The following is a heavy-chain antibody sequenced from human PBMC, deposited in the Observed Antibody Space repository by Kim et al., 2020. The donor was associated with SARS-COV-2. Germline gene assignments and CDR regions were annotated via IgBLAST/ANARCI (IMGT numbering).Heavy chain of an antibody. V-gene: IGHV4-34*01. J-gene: IGHJ4*02. CDR2: INHSGST. CDR3: ARASVAGVDY. Sequence: SETLSLTCAVYGGSFSGYYWSWIRQPPGKGLEWIGEINHSGSTNYNPSLKSRVTISVDTSKNQFSLKLSSVTAADTAVYYCARASVAGVDYWGQGTLVTVSS. CDR1: GGSFSGYY. D-gene: IGHD6-19*01.